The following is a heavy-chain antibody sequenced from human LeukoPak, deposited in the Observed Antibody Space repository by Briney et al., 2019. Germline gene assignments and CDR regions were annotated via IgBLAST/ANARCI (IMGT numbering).Heavy chain of an antibody. D-gene: IGHD3-3*01. CDR3: ARASGTIFGVVIISPHFDY. V-gene: IGHV1-2*02. J-gene: IGHJ4*02. Sequence: ASVKVSCTASGYTFTGYYMHWVRQAPGQGLEWMGWINTNSGGTNYAQKFQGRVTMTRDTSISTAYMELSRLRSDDTAVYYCARASGTIFGVVIISPHFDYWGQGTLVTVSS. CDR2: INTNSGGT. CDR1: GYTFTGYY.